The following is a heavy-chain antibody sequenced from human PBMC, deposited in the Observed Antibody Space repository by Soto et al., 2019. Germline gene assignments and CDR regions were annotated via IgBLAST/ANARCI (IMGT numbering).Heavy chain of an antibody. D-gene: IGHD2-2*01. V-gene: IGHV1-18*01. CDR2: ISLYSDGT. J-gene: IGHJ5*02. CDR3: ARVVPGAEAWFGP. CDR1: GYTFSNYG. Sequence: QVQLVQSGGEVKRPGASVKVSCKTSGYTFSNYGITWVRQAPGQPLEGLGVISLYSDGTNYAQKFQGRVSMTTDPSTTTAYMELRSLRSDDTAVYYCARVVPGAEAWFGPWGQGTLVTVSS.